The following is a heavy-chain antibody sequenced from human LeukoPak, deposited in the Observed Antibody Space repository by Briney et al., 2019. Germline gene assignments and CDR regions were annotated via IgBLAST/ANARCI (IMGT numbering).Heavy chain of an antibody. V-gene: IGHV3-21*01. CDR2: ISSSSSDI. D-gene: IGHD6-13*01. J-gene: IGHJ4*02. CDR1: GFTFSSYS. CDR3: ARVRGSSTRDFDY. Sequence: GGSLRLSCAASGFTFSSYSMSWVRQAPGKGLEWVSSISSSSSDIYYADSVRGRFTISRDNAKNSVYLQMNSLRAEDTAVYYCARVRGSSTRDFDYWGQGTLVTVSS.